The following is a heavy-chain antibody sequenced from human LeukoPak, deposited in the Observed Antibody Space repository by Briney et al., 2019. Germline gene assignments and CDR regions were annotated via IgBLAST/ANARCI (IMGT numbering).Heavy chain of an antibody. V-gene: IGHV3-48*02. J-gene: IGHJ4*02. CDR2: ISSSSSTI. CDR1: GFTFSSYS. Sequence: GGSLRLSCAASGFTFSSYSMNWVRQAPGKGLEWVSYISSSSSTIYYADSVKGRFTISRDNAKNSRYLQMNSLRDEDTAVYYCASFGISWRSSYWGQGTLVTVSS. CDR3: ASFGISWRSSY. D-gene: IGHD2-21*01.